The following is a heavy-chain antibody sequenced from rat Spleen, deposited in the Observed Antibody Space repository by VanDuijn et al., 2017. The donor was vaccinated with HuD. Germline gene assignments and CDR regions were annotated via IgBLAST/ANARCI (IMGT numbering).Heavy chain of an antibody. CDR2: MWSSGSA. CDR1: GFSLTSYN. Sequence: QVQLKESGPGLVQPSETLSLTCTVSGFSLTSYNVHWVRQPPGKGLEWMGVMWSSGSADYNSVLKSRLSISRDTSKNQVFLKMNSLQSEDTTTYYCARGAYGGYSEWFDYWGQGTLVTVSS. D-gene: IGHD1-11*01. J-gene: IGHJ3*01. CDR3: ARGAYGGYSEWFDY. V-gene: IGHV2-45*01.